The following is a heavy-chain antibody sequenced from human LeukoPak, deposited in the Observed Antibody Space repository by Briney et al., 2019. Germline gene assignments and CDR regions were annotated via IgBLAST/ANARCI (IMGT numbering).Heavy chain of an antibody. D-gene: IGHD4-11*01. V-gene: IGHV3-11*04. CDR2: ISSSGSTI. Sequence: GGSLRLSCAASGFTFSDYYMSWIRQAPGKGLEWVSYISSSGSTIYYADSVKGRFTISRDNAKNSLYLQMNSLRAEDTAVYYCARDYSNPITRSDYMDVWGKGTTVTVSS. CDR1: GFTFSDYY. J-gene: IGHJ6*03. CDR3: ARDYSNPITRSDYMDV.